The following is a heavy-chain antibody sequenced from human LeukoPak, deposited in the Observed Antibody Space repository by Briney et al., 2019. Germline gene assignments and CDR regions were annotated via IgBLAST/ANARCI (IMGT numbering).Heavy chain of an antibody. D-gene: IGHD6-6*01. CDR2: INHSGST. J-gene: IGHJ4*02. V-gene: IGHV4-34*01. CDR1: GGSFSGYY. Sequence: KPSETLSLTCAVYGGSFSGYYWSWNRQPPGEGLEWIGEINHSGSTNYNPSLKSRVTISVDTSKNQFSLKLSSVTAADTAVYYCARRLAARPRIDYWGQGTLVTVSS. CDR3: ARRLAARPRIDY.